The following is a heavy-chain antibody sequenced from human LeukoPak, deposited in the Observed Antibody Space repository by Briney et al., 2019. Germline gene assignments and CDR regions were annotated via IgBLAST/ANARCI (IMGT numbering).Heavy chain of an antibody. V-gene: IGHV2-5*01. D-gene: IGHD2-2*01. J-gene: IGHJ4*02. Sequence: SGPTLVNPTQTLTLTCTFSGFSLSTSGVGVGWIRQPPGKALEWIALIYWNDDKRYSPSLKSRLTITKDTSKNQVVLTMTNMDPVDTATYYCAHSNVVVPAAMPNFDYWGQGTLVTVSS. CDR2: IYWNDDK. CDR3: AHSNVVVPAAMPNFDY. CDR1: GFSLSTSGVG.